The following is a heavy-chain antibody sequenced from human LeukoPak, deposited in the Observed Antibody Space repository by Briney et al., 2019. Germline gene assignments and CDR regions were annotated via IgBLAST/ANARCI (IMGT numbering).Heavy chain of an antibody. CDR3: ARTYDFWSEY. CDR1: GYTFTSYA. J-gene: IGHJ4*02. CDR2: INAGNGIT. D-gene: IGHD3-3*01. Sequence: ASVKVSCKASGYTFTSYAMHWVRQAPGQRLEWMGWINAGNGITKYSQKFQGRVTITRDTSASTAYMELSSLRSEDTAVYYCARTYDFWSEYWGQGTLVTVSS. V-gene: IGHV1-3*01.